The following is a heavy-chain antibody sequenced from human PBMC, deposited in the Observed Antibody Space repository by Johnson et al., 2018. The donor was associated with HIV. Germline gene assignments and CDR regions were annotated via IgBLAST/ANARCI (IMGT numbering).Heavy chain of an antibody. CDR1: GFTFSSYA. Sequence: VQLVESGGGVVQPGRSLRLSCAASGFTFSSYAIHWVRQAPGKGLEWVAVISYDGSNKYYADSVKGRFTISRDNAKNSLYLQMNSLRAEDTAVYYCARENQDAFDIWGQGTMVTVSS. CDR2: ISYDGSNK. CDR3: ARENQDAFDI. V-gene: IGHV3-30-3*01. J-gene: IGHJ3*02.